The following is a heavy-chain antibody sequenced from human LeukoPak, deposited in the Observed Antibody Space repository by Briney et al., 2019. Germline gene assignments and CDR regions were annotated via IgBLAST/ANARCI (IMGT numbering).Heavy chain of an antibody. J-gene: IGHJ5*02. Sequence: SETLSLTCTVSGDSISSSSYYWGWIRQPPGKGLEWIGSIYYSGSTYYNPSLKSRVTISVDTSKNQLSLKLSSVTAADTAVYYCARRYDFWSGYSPQNWFDPWGQGTLVTVSS. CDR1: GDSISSSSYY. CDR3: ARRYDFWSGYSPQNWFDP. V-gene: IGHV4-39*01. D-gene: IGHD3-3*01. CDR2: IYYSGST.